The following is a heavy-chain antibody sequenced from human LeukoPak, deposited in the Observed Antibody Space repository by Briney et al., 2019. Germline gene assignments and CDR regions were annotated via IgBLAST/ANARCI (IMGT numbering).Heavy chain of an antibody. CDR3: ANSLL. V-gene: IGHV3-21*01. CDR1: GFIFTSYT. Sequence: GGSLRLSCAASGFIFTSYTINWVRQAPGRGLEWVSSISSSSAYIFYGDSVKGRFTISRDNAKNSLYLQMNSLRAEDTAVYYCANSLLGGQGTLVTVSS. D-gene: IGHD2-15*01. CDR2: ISSSSAYI. J-gene: IGHJ4*02.